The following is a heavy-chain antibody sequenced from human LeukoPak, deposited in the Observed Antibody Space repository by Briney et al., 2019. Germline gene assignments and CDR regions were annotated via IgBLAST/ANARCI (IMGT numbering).Heavy chain of an antibody. CDR1: GYTFTSYA. CDR3: ARDLTMVRGAAGY. CDR2: TNAGNGNT. J-gene: IGHJ4*02. D-gene: IGHD3-10*01. Sequence: ASVKVSCKASGYTFTSYAMHWVRQAPGQRLEWMGWTNAGNGNTKYSQKFQGRVTITRDTSASTAYMELSSLRSEDTAVYYCARDLTMVRGAAGYWGQGTLVTVSS. V-gene: IGHV1-3*01.